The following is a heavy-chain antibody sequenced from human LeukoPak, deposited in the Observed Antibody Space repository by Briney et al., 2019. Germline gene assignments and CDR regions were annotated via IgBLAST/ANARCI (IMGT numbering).Heavy chain of an antibody. CDR1: GGSISSGGYY. V-gene: IGHV4-31*03. CDR3: ARAAYYDSSLPDFDY. D-gene: IGHD3-22*01. CDR2: IYYSGST. J-gene: IGHJ4*02. Sequence: PSETLSLTCTVSGGSISSGGYYWSWIRQHPGKGLGWIGYIYYSGSTYYNPSLKSRVTISVDTSKNQFSLKLSSVTAADTAVYYCARAAYYDSSLPDFDYWGQGTLVTVSS.